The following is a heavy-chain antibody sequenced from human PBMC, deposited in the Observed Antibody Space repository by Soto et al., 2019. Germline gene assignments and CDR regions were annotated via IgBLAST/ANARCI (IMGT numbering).Heavy chain of an antibody. CDR3: ARDPPGVFGYYMDV. CDR1: GYTFTTHS. CDR2: INPDSGYT. D-gene: IGHD3-3*01. J-gene: IGHJ6*03. V-gene: IGHV1-3*01. Sequence: QVQLVQSGAEVKKPGASVRVSCKVSGYTFTTHSLNWVRQAPGQSLEWMGWINPDSGYTKYSENFQDRVTITRDTSASTAYFELSSLRSEDTAVYYCARDPPGVFGYYMDVWGKGTTVIASS.